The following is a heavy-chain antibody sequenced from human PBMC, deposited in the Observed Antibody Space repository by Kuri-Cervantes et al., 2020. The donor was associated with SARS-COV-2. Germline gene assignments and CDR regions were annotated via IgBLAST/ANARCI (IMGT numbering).Heavy chain of an antibody. CDR2: IRYDGSNK. D-gene: IGHD1-26*01. CDR3: ATTSGSYYNGAFDY. Sequence: GESLKISCAASGFTFSSYWMSWVRQAPGKGLEWVAFIRYDGSNKYYADSVKGRFTISRDNSKNTLYLQMNSLRAEDTAVYYCATTSGSYYNGAFDYWGQGTLVTVSS. J-gene: IGHJ4*02. V-gene: IGHV3-30*02. CDR1: GFTFSSYW.